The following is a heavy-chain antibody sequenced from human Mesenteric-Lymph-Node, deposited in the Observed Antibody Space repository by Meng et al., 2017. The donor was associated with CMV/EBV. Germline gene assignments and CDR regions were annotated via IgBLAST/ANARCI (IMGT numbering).Heavy chain of an antibody. Sequence: GESLKISCKGSGYSFADFWIGWVRQMPGKGLEWMGIIYPGDSETTYSPSFQGQVTISADKSINTAYLQWSSLKASDTAMYYCARRSYDFWSGAAFDIWGQGTMVTVSS. CDR2: IYPGDSET. J-gene: IGHJ3*02. D-gene: IGHD3-3*01. V-gene: IGHV5-51*01. CDR3: ARRSYDFWSGAAFDI. CDR1: GYSFADFW.